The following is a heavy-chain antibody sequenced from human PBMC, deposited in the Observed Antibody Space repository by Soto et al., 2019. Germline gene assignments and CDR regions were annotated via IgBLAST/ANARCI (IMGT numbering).Heavy chain of an antibody. J-gene: IGHJ4*02. CDR1: GGSISSGGYH. CDR2: IYYSGST. D-gene: IGHD6-13*01. CDR3: ARDGVAAAIDY. Sequence: SETLSLTCTVSGGSISSGGYHWSWIRQHPGKGLEWIGYIYYSGSTYYNPSLKSRVTISVDTSKNQFSLKLSSVTAADTAVYYCARDGVAAAIDYWGQGTLVTVSS. V-gene: IGHV4-31*03.